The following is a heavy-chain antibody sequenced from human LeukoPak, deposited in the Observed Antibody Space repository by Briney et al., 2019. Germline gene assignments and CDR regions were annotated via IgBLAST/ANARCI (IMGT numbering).Heavy chain of an antibody. CDR2: ISSSGSTI. CDR3: ARVTMVRGVPHYYMDV. D-gene: IGHD3-10*01. Sequence: GGSLRLSCAASGFTFSSYAMHWVRQAPGKGLEWVSYISSSGSTIYYADSVKGRFTISRDNAKNSLYLRMNSLRAEDTAVYYCARVTMVRGVPHYYMDVWGKGTTVTVSS. CDR1: GFTFSSYA. J-gene: IGHJ6*03. V-gene: IGHV3-48*04.